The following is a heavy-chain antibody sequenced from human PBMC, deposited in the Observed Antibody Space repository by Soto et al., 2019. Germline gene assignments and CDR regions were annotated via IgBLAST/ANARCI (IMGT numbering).Heavy chain of an antibody. D-gene: IGHD1-26*01. Sequence: PGESLKISCKGSGYSFTSYWIGWVRQMPGKGLEWMGIIYPGDSDTRYSPSFQGQVTISADTSKNQFSLQLNSVTPEDTAVYYCARDPPDFNSGFDYWGQGTPVTVSS. V-gene: IGHV5-51*01. CDR2: IYPGDSDT. J-gene: IGHJ4*02. CDR1: GYSFTSYW. CDR3: ARDPPDFNSGFDY.